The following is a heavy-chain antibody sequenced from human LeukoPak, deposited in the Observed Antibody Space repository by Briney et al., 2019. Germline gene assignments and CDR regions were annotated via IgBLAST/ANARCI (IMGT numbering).Heavy chain of an antibody. CDR2: IYYSGST. Sequence: SETLSLTCTVPGGSISSYYWSWIRQPPGKGLEWIGYIYYSGSTNYNPSLKSRVTISVDTSKSQFSLKLNSVTAADTAVFYCARGRPRSLIVGTTRRSRAFDIWGQGTRVTVSS. CDR1: GGSISSYY. D-gene: IGHD1-26*01. CDR3: ARGRPRSLIVGTTRRSRAFDI. J-gene: IGHJ3*02. V-gene: IGHV4-59*12.